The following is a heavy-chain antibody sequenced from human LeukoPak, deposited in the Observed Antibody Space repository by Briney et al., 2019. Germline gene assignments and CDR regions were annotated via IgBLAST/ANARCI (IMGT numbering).Heavy chain of an antibody. CDR2: ISTYSSHT. CDR1: GYTFTRYG. V-gene: IGHV1-18*01. J-gene: IGHJ5*02. CDR3: ARDEGRVSGSFNP. Sequence: ASVTVSCKASGYTFTRYGITWVRQAPGQGLEWMGWISTYSSHTTYAQKFQGRVTMTTDTSTTTAYMELRSLRSDDTAVYYCARDEGRVSGSFNPWGQGTLVTVSS. D-gene: IGHD3-10*01.